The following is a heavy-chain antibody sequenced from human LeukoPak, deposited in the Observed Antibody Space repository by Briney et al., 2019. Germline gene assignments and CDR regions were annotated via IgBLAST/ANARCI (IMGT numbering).Heavy chain of an antibody. V-gene: IGHV3-23*01. CDR2: ISGSGGST. CDR3: AKDPGRPYYDILTGYSSPSYFDY. D-gene: IGHD3-9*01. Sequence: PGGSLRLSCAASGFTFSSYAMSWVRQAPGKGLEWVSAISGSGGSTYYADSVKGRFTISRDNSKNTLYLQMNSLRAEDTAVYYCAKDPGRPYYDILTGYSSPSYFDYWGQGTLVTVSS. J-gene: IGHJ4*02. CDR1: GFTFSSYA.